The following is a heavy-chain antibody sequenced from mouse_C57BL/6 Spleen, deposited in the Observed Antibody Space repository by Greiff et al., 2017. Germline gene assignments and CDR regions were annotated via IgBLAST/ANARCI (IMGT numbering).Heavy chain of an antibody. J-gene: IGHJ3*01. D-gene: IGHD2-12*01. CDR1: GYAFSSSW. Sequence: QVQLQQSGPELVRPGASVKISCKASGYAFSSSWMNWVKQRPGKGLEWIGRIYPGDGDTNYNGKFKGKATLTADKSSSTAYMQLSSLTSEDSAVYFCARWVDNYAWFAYWGQGTLVTGSA. CDR2: IYPGDGDT. V-gene: IGHV1-82*01. CDR3: ARWVDNYAWFAY.